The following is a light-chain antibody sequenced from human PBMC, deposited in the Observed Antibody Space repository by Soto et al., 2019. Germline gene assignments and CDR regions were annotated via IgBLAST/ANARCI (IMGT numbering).Light chain of an antibody. CDR3: CSYTTSSTYV. V-gene: IGLV2-18*03. CDR2: EVS. CDR1: SSDVGNYNR. Sequence: QSALTQPPSVSGSPGQSVAISCTGTSSDVGNYNRVSWYQQPPGTAPKLMIYEVSNRPSGVPDRFSGSKSGNTASLTTSGLQAEDEADYYCCSYTTSSTYVFGTGTKVTVL. J-gene: IGLJ1*01.